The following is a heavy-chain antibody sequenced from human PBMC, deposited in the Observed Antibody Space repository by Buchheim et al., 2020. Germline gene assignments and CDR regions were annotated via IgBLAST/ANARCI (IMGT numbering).Heavy chain of an antibody. J-gene: IGHJ6*02. CDR1: GFTFSSYG. V-gene: IGHV3-33*01. Sequence: QVQLVESGGGVVQPGRSLRLSCAASGFTFSSYGMHWVRQAPGKGLEWVAVIWYDGSNKYYADSVKGRFTISRDNSKNTLYLQMNSLRAEDTTVYYCAREAPAPYYYYYYGMDIWGQGT. CDR3: AREAPAPYYYYYYGMDI. CDR2: IWYDGSNK. D-gene: IGHD6-6*01.